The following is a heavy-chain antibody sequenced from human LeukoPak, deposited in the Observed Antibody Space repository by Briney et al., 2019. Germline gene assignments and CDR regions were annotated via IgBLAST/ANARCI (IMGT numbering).Heavy chain of an antibody. CDR1: GFSVSGSA. CDR2: ISGSGGNT. V-gene: IGHV3-23*01. D-gene: IGHD3-22*01. Sequence: GGSLRLSCAASGFSVSGSAMSWVRQAPGQGLDWVSAISGSGGNTYYAGSVKGRFTIFRDNSKNMLYLQMNSLRAEDTALYYCASQKANFYDSSGDVWGQGTTVTVSS. CDR3: ASQKANFYDSSGDV. J-gene: IGHJ6*02.